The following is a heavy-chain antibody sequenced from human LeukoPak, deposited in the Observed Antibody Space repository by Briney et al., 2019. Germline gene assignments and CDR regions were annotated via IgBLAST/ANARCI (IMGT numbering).Heavy chain of an antibody. CDR1: GYTFTGYD. CDR2: MNPNSGNT. CDR3: ARGAAAGIAARRDFDY. D-gene: IGHD6-6*01. Sequence: GASVKVSCKASGYTFTGYDINWVRQATGQGLEWMGWMNPNSGNTGYRQKFQGRVTMTRNTSISTAYMELSSLRSEDTAVYYCARGAAAGIAARRDFDYWGQGTLVTVSS. J-gene: IGHJ4*02. V-gene: IGHV1-8*01.